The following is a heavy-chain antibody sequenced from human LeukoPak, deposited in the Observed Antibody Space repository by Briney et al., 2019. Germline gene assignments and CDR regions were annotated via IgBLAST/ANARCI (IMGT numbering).Heavy chain of an antibody. Sequence: GGSLRLSCAASGFTFSTYAMSWVRQAPGKGLEWVSVISSSGGKTYYADSVKGRFTISRDNSKNTLYLQMNSLRAVDTAVYYCAKRHPDSGTGFDYWGQGALVTVSS. D-gene: IGHD3-10*01. V-gene: IGHV3-23*01. CDR3: AKRHPDSGTGFDY. CDR1: GFTFSTYA. J-gene: IGHJ4*02. CDR2: ISSSGGKT.